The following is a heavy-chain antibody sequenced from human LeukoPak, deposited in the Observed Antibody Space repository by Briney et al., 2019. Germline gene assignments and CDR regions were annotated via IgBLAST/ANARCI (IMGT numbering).Heavy chain of an antibody. CDR3: ARPAVTQSWDRSRSFDS. CDR2: INHSGNT. CDR1: GGSFTNYY. J-gene: IGHJ4*02. D-gene: IGHD6-25*01. V-gene: IGHV4-34*01. Sequence: KPSETLSLTCAVYGGSFTNYYWSWIRQPPGKGLEWIGEINHSGNTSYNPSLKSQVTISVDTSKNQFSLKVTSVTAADTAVYYCARPAVTQSWDRSRSFDSWGQGTLVTVSS.